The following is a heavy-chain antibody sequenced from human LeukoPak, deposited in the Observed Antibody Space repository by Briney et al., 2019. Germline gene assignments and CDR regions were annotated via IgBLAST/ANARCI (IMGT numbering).Heavy chain of an antibody. Sequence: GGSLRLSCAASGFTLSSYWMSWVRQAPGKGLEWVANIKQDGSEKYYVDSVKGRFTISRDNAKNSLYLQMNSLRAEDTAVYYCARARLYDSSGYYPRAFDYWGQGTLVTVSS. V-gene: IGHV3-7*01. CDR3: ARARLYDSSGYYPRAFDY. J-gene: IGHJ4*02. D-gene: IGHD3-22*01. CDR1: GFTLSSYW. CDR2: IKQDGSEK.